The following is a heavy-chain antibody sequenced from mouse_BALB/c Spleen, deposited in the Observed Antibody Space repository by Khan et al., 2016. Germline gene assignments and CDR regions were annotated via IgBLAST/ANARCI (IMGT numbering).Heavy chain of an antibody. Sequence: EVKLLESGGGLVQPGGSLKLSCAASEFDFSRYWMSWVRQAPGKGLEWIGEINPDSSTIKYTPSLKDKFIISRDNAKNTLYLQMSKVRSEDTALYYCASTFWYFDVWVAGTTVTVSS. CDR2: INPDSSTI. CDR3: ASTFWYFDV. CDR1: EFDFSRYW. V-gene: IGHV4-1*02. J-gene: IGHJ1*01.